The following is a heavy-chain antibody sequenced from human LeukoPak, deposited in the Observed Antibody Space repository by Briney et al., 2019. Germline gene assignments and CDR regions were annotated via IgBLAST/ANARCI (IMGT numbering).Heavy chain of an antibody. D-gene: IGHD2-21*02. J-gene: IGHJ4*02. CDR3: ARALPSYCGGDCSRRAFDY. V-gene: IGHV4-30-4*01. CDR1: GGSISSSDYY. Sequence: PSETLSLTCTVSGGSISSSDYYWSWIRQPPGKGLEWIGYIYYSGSTYYNPSLKSRVTISVDTSKNQFSLKLSSVTAADTAVYYCARALPSYCGGDCSRRAFDYWGQGTLVTVSS. CDR2: IYYSGST.